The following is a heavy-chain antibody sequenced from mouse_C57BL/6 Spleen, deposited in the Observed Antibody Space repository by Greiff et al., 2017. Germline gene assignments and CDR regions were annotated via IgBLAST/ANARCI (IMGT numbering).Heavy chain of an antibody. CDR1: GFTFSSYG. CDR3: ARHGDYDGGLYYFDY. V-gene: IGHV5-6*01. J-gene: IGHJ2*01. CDR2: ISSGGSYT. Sequence: EVKLQESGGDLVKPGGSLKLSCAASGFTFSSYGMSWVRQTPDKRLEWVATISSGGSYTYYPDSVKGRFTISRDNAKNTLYLQMSSLKSEDTAMYYCARHGDYDGGLYYFDYWGQGTTLTVSS. D-gene: IGHD2-4*01.